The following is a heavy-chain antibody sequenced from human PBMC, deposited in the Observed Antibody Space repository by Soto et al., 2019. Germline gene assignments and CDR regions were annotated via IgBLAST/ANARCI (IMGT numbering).Heavy chain of an antibody. CDR1: GYTFTSYD. CDR3: ARWGGSSWYDPDAFDI. CDR2: MNPNSGNT. V-gene: IGHV1-8*01. D-gene: IGHD6-13*01. J-gene: IGHJ3*02. Sequence: ASVKVSCKASGYTFTSYDINWVRQATGQGLEWMGWMNPNSGNTGYAQKFQGRVTMTRNTSISTAYMELSSLRSEDTAVYYCARWGGSSWYDPDAFDIWGQGTMVTVSS.